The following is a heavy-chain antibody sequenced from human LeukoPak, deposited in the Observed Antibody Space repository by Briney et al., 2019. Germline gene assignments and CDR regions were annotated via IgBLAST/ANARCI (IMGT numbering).Heavy chain of an antibody. J-gene: IGHJ4*02. D-gene: IGHD2/OR15-2a*01. V-gene: IGHV3-30-3*01. CDR3: ARDLNMGSYYFDY. Sequence: PGGSLRLSCAASGLTFSSYAMHWVRQAPGKGLEWVAVISYDGSNKYYADSVKGRFTISRDNSKNTLYLQMNSLRAEDTAVYYCARDLNMGSYYFDYWGQGTLVTVSS. CDR2: ISYDGSNK. CDR1: GLTFSSYA.